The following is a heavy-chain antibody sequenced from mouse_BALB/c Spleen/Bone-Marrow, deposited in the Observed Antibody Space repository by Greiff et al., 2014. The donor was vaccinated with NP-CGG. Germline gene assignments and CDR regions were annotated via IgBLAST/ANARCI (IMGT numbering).Heavy chain of an antibody. CDR1: GFNIKDTY. Sequence: EVKLMESGAELVKPGASVKLSCTASGFNIKDTYMHWVKQRPEQGLEWIGRIDPANGNTKYDPKFQGKATITADTSSNTAYLQLSSLTSEDTAVYYCASAGYGSGLFAYWGQGTLVAVSA. J-gene: IGHJ3*01. D-gene: IGHD1-1*01. V-gene: IGHV14-3*02. CDR3: ASAGYGSGLFAY. CDR2: IDPANGNT.